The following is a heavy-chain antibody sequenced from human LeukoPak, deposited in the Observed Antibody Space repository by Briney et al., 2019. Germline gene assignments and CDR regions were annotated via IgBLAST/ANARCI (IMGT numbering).Heavy chain of an antibody. CDR1: GFSFSNAW. Sequence: GSLRLSCAASGFSFSNAWMTWVRQAPGKGLEWVGRIKSKTDGGTTDYAAPVKGRFTISRDDSKNTLYLQINSLKTEDTAVYYCTTILVGASVIRDCWGQGTLVTVSS. CDR2: IKSKTDGGTT. D-gene: IGHD2-2*02. V-gene: IGHV3-15*01. CDR3: TTILVGASVIRDC. J-gene: IGHJ4*02.